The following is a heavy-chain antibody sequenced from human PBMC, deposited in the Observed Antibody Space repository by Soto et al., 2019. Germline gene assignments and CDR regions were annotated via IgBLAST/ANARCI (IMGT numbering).Heavy chain of an antibody. J-gene: IGHJ6*02. D-gene: IGHD3-22*01. Sequence: SVKVSCKASGGTFSSYAISWARQAPRQGLEWMGGIIPIFGTANYAQKFQGRVTITADKSTSTAYMELSSLRSEDTAVYYCASFGEFYYDSSGYYYGMDVWGQGTTVTVSS. CDR2: IIPIFGTA. V-gene: IGHV1-69*06. CDR1: GGTFSSYA. CDR3: ASFGEFYYDSSGYYYGMDV.